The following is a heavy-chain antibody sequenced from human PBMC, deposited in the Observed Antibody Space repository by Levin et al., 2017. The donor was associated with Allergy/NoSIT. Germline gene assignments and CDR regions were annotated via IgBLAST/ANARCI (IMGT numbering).Heavy chain of an antibody. CDR3: AKEAGYSGYDEYFQH. CDR1: GFTFSSFG. V-gene: IGHV3-30*18. J-gene: IGHJ1*01. Sequence: LSLTCAASGFTFSSFGMHWVRQAPGKGVEWVAFISYDGSKKDYAESVKGRFTISRDNFKNTVYLQMNSPRPEDTGVYYCAKEAGYSGYDEYFQHWGQGSLVTASS. D-gene: IGHD5-12*01. CDR2: ISYDGSKK.